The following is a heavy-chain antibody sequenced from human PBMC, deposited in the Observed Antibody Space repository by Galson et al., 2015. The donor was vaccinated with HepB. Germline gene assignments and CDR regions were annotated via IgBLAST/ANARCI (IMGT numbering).Heavy chain of an antibody. V-gene: IGHV4-61*05. CDR3: ARSGARGDTAMVTDY. CDR2: IYTSGST. CDR1: GGSISSSSYY. J-gene: IGHJ4*02. D-gene: IGHD5-18*01. Sequence: SETLSLTCTVSGGSISSSSYYWSWIRQPPGKGLEWIGRIYTSGSTNYNPSLKSRVTMSVDTSKNQFSLKLSSVAAADTAVYYCARSGARGDTAMVTDYWGQGTLVTVSS.